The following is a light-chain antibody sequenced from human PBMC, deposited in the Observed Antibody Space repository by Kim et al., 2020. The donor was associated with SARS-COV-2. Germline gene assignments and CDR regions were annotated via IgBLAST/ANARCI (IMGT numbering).Light chain of an antibody. CDR2: ATS. Sequence: EVLLTQSPDTLSLSPGERATLSCRASQSVSSNYLAWYQQKPGQAPRLLIYATSIRATGIPDRFRGSGSVTDFTLTISRLEPGDFAVYYCQHYGSFGQGTRLEIK. J-gene: IGKJ5*01. CDR1: QSVSSNY. CDR3: QHYGS. V-gene: IGKV3-20*01.